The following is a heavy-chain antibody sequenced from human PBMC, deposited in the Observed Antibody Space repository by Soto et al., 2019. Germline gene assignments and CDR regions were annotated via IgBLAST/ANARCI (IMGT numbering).Heavy chain of an antibody. CDR1: GFSLDTSGVG. V-gene: IGHV2-5*02. CDR3: SHMESRVASYGLDV. J-gene: IGHJ6*02. CDR2: IYWDDDK. Sequence: QITLKESGPTLVKPTQTLTLTCTFSGFSLDTSGVGVAWIRQPPGKALEWLTLIYWDDDKRYSPSLRSSLTITKDPSENRVLLTMTNMDPVDTATYYCSHMESRVASYGLDVWGQGTTVTVSS. D-gene: IGHD3-3*01.